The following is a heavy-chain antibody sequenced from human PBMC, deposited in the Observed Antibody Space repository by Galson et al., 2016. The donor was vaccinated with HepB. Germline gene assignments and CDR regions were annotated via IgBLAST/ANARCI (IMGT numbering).Heavy chain of an antibody. V-gene: IGHV4-4*02. CDR1: GASIGNDYW. CDR3: ARGTLGTTATMSFDY. CDR2: IYQTGTA. J-gene: IGHJ4*02. Sequence: SETLSLTCAVSGASIGNDYWWSWVRQSPEKGFEWLGEIYQTGTANYNPSFTRRATISVDTSKNEISLRLDSVTAADTAVYYCARGTLGTTATMSFDYWVQGTPVSVSS. D-gene: IGHD1-26*01.